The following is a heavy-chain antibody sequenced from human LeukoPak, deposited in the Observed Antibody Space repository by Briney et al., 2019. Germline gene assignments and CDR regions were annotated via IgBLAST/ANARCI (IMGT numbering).Heavy chain of an antibody. CDR2: VNSDGSTT. V-gene: IGHV3-74*01. CDR1: GITFSTCW. J-gene: IGHJ4*02. D-gene: IGHD6-13*01. Sequence: GGSLRLSCAGSGITFSTCWMHWVRQAPGKGLVWVSRVNSDGSTTNYADSVKGRFTISRDNAENTLYMRMNSLRPEDTAVYYCARGYYSSSRFDSWGQGTLVTVSS. CDR3: ARGYYSSSRFDS.